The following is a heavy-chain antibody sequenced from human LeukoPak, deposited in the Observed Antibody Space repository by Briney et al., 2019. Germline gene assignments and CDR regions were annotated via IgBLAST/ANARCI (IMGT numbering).Heavy chain of an antibody. CDR3: ASGSSWAYNWFDP. V-gene: IGHV3-11*04. J-gene: IGHJ5*02. CDR2: ISSSGSTI. CDR1: GFTFSDYY. D-gene: IGHD6-13*01. Sequence: PGGSLRLSCAASGFTFSDYYMSWIRQAPGKGLEWVSYISSSGSTIYYADSVKGRFTISRDNAKNSLYLQMNSLRAEDTAVYYCASGSSWAYNWFDPWGQGTLVTVSS.